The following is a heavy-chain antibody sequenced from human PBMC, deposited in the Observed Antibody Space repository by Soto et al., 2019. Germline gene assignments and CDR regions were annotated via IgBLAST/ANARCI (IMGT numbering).Heavy chain of an antibody. V-gene: IGHV4-59*01. J-gene: IGHJ4*02. Sequence: QVQLQESGPGLVKPSETLSLTCTVSGGSISSYYWSWIWQPPGKGLEWIGYINYCGSTNYNPSLKSRVTISVDTSKNQFSLKLSSVTAADTAVYYCARVPGMGYEYYFDYWGQGTLVTVSS. CDR2: INYCGST. CDR3: ARVPGMGYEYYFDY. D-gene: IGHD3-16*01. CDR1: GGSISSYY.